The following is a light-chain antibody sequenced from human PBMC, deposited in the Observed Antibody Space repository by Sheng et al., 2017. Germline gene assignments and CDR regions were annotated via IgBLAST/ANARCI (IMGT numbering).Light chain of an antibody. CDR2: GAS. CDR1: QSVNSTY. V-gene: IGKV3D-7*01. Sequence: EIVMTQSPATLSLSPGERAALSCRASQSVNSTYLSWYQQKPGQAPRLLIYGASIRATGIPARFSGSGSGTDFTVTISSLQPEDFAVYYCQQDYNLPLTFGGGTKVEIK. CDR3: QQDYNLPLT. J-gene: IGKJ4*01.